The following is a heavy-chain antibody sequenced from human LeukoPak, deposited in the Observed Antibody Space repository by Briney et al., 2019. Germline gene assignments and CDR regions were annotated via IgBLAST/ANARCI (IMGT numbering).Heavy chain of an antibody. J-gene: IGHJ3*02. D-gene: IGHD3-22*01. CDR2: IYTSGSA. V-gene: IGHV4-61*02. Sequence: TLSLTCTVSGGSISSGSYYWSWIRQPAGKGLEWIGRIYTSGSANYNPSLKSRVTISVDTSKNQFSLKLSSVTAADTAVYYCAREGYDSSGNAFDIWGQGTMVTVSS. CDR1: GGSISSGSYY. CDR3: AREGYDSSGNAFDI.